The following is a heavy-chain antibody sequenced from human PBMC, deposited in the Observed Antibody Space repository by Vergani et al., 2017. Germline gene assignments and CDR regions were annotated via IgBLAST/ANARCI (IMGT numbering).Heavy chain of an antibody. Sequence: QVQLQESGPGLVKPSETLSLTCTVSGGSVSSGNYYWSWIRQPAGKGLEWIGYIYYSGSTKYNPSLKSRVTISVDTSKNQFSLKLSSVTAADTAVYYCARTSPNWGLYYYVMDVWGQGTTVTVSS. CDR2: IYYSGST. CDR1: GGSVSSGNYY. J-gene: IGHJ6*02. D-gene: IGHD7-27*01. V-gene: IGHV4-61*10. CDR3: ARTSPNWGLYYYVMDV.